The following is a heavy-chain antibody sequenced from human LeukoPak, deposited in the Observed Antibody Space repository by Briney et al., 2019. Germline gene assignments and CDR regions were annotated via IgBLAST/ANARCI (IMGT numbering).Heavy chain of an antibody. CDR3: GKRELWHGSGEDA. J-gene: IGHJ6*02. Sequence: GGSLRLSSAASGFTFNNYAMSWFRQTPGKGLEWVSAISGSGDMTYYAESVKGRFSISRDNSKNTLYLQMHSLRAEDTAVYYCGKRELWHGSGEDAWGQGTTVTVSS. CDR2: ISGSGDMT. V-gene: IGHV3-23*01. D-gene: IGHD3-10*01. CDR1: GFTFNNYA.